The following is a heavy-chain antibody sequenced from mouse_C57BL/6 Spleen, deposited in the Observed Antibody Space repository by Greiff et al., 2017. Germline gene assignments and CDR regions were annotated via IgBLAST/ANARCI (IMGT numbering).Heavy chain of an antibody. J-gene: IGHJ4*01. CDR3: ARGGNYEGGYAMDY. CDR1: GYTFTSYW. CDR2: IDPSDSET. V-gene: IGHV1-52*01. D-gene: IGHD2-1*01. Sequence: QVQLKQPGAELVRPGSSVKLSCKASGYTFTSYWMHWVKQRPIQGLEWIGNIDPSDSETHYNQKFKDKATLTVDKSSSTAYMQLSSLTSEDSAVYYCARGGNYEGGYAMDYWGQGTSVTVSS.